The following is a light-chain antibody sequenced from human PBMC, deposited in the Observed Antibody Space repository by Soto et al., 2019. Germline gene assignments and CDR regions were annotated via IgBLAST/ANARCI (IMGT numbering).Light chain of an antibody. Sequence: DIQMTQSPSSLSASFGDRITITCRASQSIETDLSWDQVQPGKAPRLLIYAAANLQRGVPSRFTGSGSGTDFTLSINDLQPDDFAVYYCQQCFSIPPTFGHGTKVDI. CDR3: QQCFSIPPT. CDR2: AAA. J-gene: IGKJ1*01. V-gene: IGKV1-39*01. CDR1: QSIETD.